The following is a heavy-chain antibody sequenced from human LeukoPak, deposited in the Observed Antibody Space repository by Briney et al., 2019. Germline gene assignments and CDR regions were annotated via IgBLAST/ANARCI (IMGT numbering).Heavy chain of an antibody. CDR1: GGSFSGYY. CDR2: INHSGST. Sequence: SETLSLTCAVYGGSFSGYYWSWIRQPPGKGLEWIGEINHSGSTNYNPSLKSRVTISVDTSKNQFSLKLSSVTAADTAVYYCARSSSSWVDPWGQGTLVTVSS. J-gene: IGHJ5*02. CDR3: ARSSSSWVDP. D-gene: IGHD6-13*01. V-gene: IGHV4-34*01.